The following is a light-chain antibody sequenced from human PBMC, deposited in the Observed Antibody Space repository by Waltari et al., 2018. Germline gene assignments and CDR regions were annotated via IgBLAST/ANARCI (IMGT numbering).Light chain of an antibody. CDR2: RAS. J-gene: IGKJ1*01. V-gene: IGKV3-20*01. Sequence: VLTQSPGTLSLSPGDRALLSCTASESVTTNYLAWFLQRPGQAPRLLIYRASIRAAGVPDRFSGSGSGTDFSLTIRRLEPEDVAMYYCHRYDYVWTFGQGTKVEI. CDR3: HRYDYVWT. CDR1: ESVTTNY.